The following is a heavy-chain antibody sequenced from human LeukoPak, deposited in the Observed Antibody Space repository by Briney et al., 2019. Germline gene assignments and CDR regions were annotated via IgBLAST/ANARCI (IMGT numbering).Heavy chain of an antibody. V-gene: IGHV4-34*01. D-gene: IGHD3-22*01. CDR2: INHSGST. J-gene: IGHJ6*03. CDR3: ARYYYDSSGYQKNYYYYYYMDV. CDR1: GGSFSGYY. Sequence: QASETLSLTCAVYGGSFSGYYWSWIRQPPGKGLEWIGEINHSGSTNYNPSLKSRVTISVDTSKNQFSLKLSSVTAADTAVYYCARYYYDSSGYQKNYYYYYYMDVWGKGTTVTISS.